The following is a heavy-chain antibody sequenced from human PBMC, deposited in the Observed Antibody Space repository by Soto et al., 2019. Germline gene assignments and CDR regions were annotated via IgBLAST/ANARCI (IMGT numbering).Heavy chain of an antibody. CDR3: ARVGSSDAFDI. CDR2: ISPNSGST. J-gene: IGHJ3*02. Sequence: GASVTVSCKASGYTFTSYGISWVRQAPGQGLEWMGWISPNSGSTNYAQKFQGWVTMTRDTSISTAYMELSRLRSDDTAVYYCARVGSSDAFDIWGQGTMVTVSS. V-gene: IGHV1-2*04. CDR1: GYTFTSYG. D-gene: IGHD1-26*01.